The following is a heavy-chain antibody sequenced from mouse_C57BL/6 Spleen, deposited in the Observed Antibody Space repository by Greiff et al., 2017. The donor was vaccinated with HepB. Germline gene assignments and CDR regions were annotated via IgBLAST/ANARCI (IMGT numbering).Heavy chain of an antibody. CDR2: IYPGDGDT. J-gene: IGHJ2*01. Sequence: QVQLKESGPELVKPGASVKISCKASGYAFSSSWMNWVKQRPGKGLEWIGRIYPGDGDTNYNGKFKGKATLTADKSSSTAYMQLSSLTSEDSAVYFCAAYDYGGNYFDYWGQGTTLTVSS. D-gene: IGHD2-4*01. CDR1: GYAFSSSW. CDR3: AAYDYGGNYFDY. V-gene: IGHV1-82*01.